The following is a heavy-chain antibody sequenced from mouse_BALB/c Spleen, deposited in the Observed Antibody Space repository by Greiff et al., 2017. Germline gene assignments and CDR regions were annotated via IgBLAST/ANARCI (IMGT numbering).Heavy chain of an antibody. CDR1: GFNIKDTY. Sequence: EVQLQQSGAELVKPGASVKLSCTASGFNIKDTYMHWVKQRPEQGLEWIGRIDPANGNTKYDPKFQGKATITADTSSNTAYLQLSSLTSEDTAVYYCARATTVGAPDYWGQGTTLTVSS. CDR2: IDPANGNT. CDR3: ARATTVGAPDY. V-gene: IGHV14-3*02. D-gene: IGHD1-1*01. J-gene: IGHJ2*01.